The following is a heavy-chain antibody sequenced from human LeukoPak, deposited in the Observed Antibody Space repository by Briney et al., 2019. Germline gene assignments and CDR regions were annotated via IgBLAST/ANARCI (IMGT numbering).Heavy chain of an antibody. CDR2: INNVGSHI. CDR1: GFTLSSSA. CDR3: ASVGLYRSAKDWPEDY. V-gene: IGHV3-21*04. J-gene: IGHJ4*02. D-gene: IGHD3/OR15-3a*01. Sequence: GGSLRLSCAASGFTLSSSAMNWVRQAPGKGLEWVSSINNVGSHIYYAGSVKGRFTISRDNTKNSLYLQMNSLRAEDTAVYYCASVGLYRSAKDWPEDYWGQGTLVTVSS.